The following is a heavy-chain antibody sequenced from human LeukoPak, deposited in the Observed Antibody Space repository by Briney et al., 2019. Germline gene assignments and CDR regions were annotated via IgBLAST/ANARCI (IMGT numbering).Heavy chain of an antibody. V-gene: IGHV3-23*01. Sequence: PGGSLRLSCAASGFNFRDAAMTWLRQAPGQGLEWVSLIASNGANSYYAESVKGRFSISRDNSKNMLALQMNSLRVEDTARYYCAKDIQLSTWGVGTVVSVSS. CDR1: GFNFRDAA. CDR3: AKDIQLST. J-gene: IGHJ3*01. D-gene: IGHD5-24*01. CDR2: IASNGANS.